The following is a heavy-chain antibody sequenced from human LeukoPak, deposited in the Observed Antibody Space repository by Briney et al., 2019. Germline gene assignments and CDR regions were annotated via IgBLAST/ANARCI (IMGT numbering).Heavy chain of an antibody. D-gene: IGHD1-7*01. CDR1: GYTFIYYF. CDR3: ARAIGGTLGGAFDL. V-gene: IGHV1-2*02. J-gene: IGHJ3*01. Sequence: ASVKVSCKASGYTFIYYFLHWVRHAPGQRLEWMGWINHRSGATRYAEKMQGRVTMTRDTAISTAYMDLSRMGSDDTAIYYCARAIGGTLGGAFDLWGQGTMVIVSS. CDR2: INHRSGAT.